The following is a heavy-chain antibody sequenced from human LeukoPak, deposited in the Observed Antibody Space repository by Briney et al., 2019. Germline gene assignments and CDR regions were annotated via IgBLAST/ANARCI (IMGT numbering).Heavy chain of an antibody. Sequence: SVKVSCKASGGTFSSYAISWVRQAPGQGLEWMGGIIPIFGTANYAQKFQGRVTITADRSTSTAYMELSSLRSEDTAMYYCAREGPIVVVPAALDYWGQGTLVTVSS. J-gene: IGHJ4*02. CDR3: AREGPIVVVPAALDY. CDR2: IIPIFGTA. D-gene: IGHD2-2*01. CDR1: GGTFSSYA. V-gene: IGHV1-69*06.